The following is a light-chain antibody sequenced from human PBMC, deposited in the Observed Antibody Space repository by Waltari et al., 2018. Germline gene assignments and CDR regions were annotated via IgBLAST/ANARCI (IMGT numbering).Light chain of an antibody. J-gene: IGKJ4*01. CDR2: AAS. Sequence: DIQMTQSPPSLSASAGDRVTITCRASQSVSNYLSWYQQKPGKAPKLLIYAASSLESGVPSRFTGSGSGTDFTLTSSSLQSEDFATYYCQQTYTTPLTFGGGTTVEIK. V-gene: IGKV1-39*01. CDR1: QSVSNY. CDR3: QQTYTTPLT.